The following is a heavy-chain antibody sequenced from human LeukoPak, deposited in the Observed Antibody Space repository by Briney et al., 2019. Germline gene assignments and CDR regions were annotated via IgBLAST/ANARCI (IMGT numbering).Heavy chain of an antibody. CDR3: ARFGPLDSPYCSSTSCYQDYYYYGMDV. CDR1: GYTFTSYY. J-gene: IGHJ6*02. D-gene: IGHD2-2*01. Sequence: GASVKVSCKASGYTFTSYYMHWVRQAPGQGLEWMGIINPSGGSTSYAQKFQGRVTMTRDTSTSTVYMELSSLRPEDTAVYYCARFGPLDSPYCSSTSCYQDYYYYGMDVWGQGTTVTVSS. V-gene: IGHV1-46*01. CDR2: INPSGGST.